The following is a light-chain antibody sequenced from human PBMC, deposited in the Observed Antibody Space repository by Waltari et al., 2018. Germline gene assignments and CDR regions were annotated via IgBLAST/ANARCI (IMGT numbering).Light chain of an antibody. Sequence: DVQVTQSPSSLSASVGDSVTITCRTSQDIDRYLIWYQQKPGNAPKLLIYAASYLQSGVPSRFSGSGSGTDFSLTISSLQPEGFAVYYCQQNYRTPTFGGGTKVEVK. V-gene: IGKV1-39*01. J-gene: IGKJ4*01. CDR3: QQNYRTPT. CDR2: AAS. CDR1: QDIDRY.